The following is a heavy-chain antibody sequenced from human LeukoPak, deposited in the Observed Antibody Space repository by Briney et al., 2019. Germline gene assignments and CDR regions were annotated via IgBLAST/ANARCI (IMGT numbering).Heavy chain of an antibody. CDR3: ARQVADYSYGPSYYFDY. J-gene: IGHJ4*02. CDR2: IYYSGST. CDR1: GGSISSYY. Sequence: TSETLSLTCTVSGGSISSYYRSWIRQPPGKGLEWIGYIYYSGSTNYNPSLKSRVTISVDTSKNQFSLKLSSVTAADTAVYYCARQVADYSYGPSYYFDYWGQGTLVTVSS. V-gene: IGHV4-59*08. D-gene: IGHD5-18*01.